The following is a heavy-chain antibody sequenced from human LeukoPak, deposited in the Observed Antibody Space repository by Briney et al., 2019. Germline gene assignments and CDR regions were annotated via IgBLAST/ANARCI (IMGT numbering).Heavy chain of an antibody. CDR2: IYSGGST. Sequence: GGSLRLSCAASGFTVSSYYMSWVRQAPGKGLEWVSNIYSGGSTFYADSVKGRFTISRDKSKNTLYLQMNSLRAEDTAVYYCARDPLVPGVYFDYWGQGTLVTVSS. CDR3: ARDPLVPGVYFDY. J-gene: IGHJ4*02. D-gene: IGHD2-2*01. CDR1: GFTVSSYY. V-gene: IGHV3-53*01.